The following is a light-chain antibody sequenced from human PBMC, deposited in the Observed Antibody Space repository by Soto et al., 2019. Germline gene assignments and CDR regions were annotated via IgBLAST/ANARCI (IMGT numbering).Light chain of an antibody. CDR2: GAS. CDR3: QHYNDWPPTWT. Sequence: EIVMTQSPATLSVSPGERATLSCRASQSVSSKLAWYQQKPGHAPRVLIYGASSRATGIPASFSGSGSGTEFTLTISSLQTEDFAVYYCQHYNDWPPTWTFGQGTKV. J-gene: IGKJ1*01. V-gene: IGKV3-15*01. CDR1: QSVSSK.